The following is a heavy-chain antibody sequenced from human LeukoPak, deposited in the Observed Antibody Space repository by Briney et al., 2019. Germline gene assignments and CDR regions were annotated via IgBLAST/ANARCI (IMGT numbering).Heavy chain of an antibody. V-gene: IGHV3-53*01. Sequence: GGSLRLSCAASGFTVSSNYMSWARQAPGKGLEWVSVIYSGGSTYYADSVKGRFTISRDNSKNTLYLQMNSLSAEDTAVYYCAKVGSGWYYFDYWGQGTLVTVSS. CDR2: IYSGGST. J-gene: IGHJ4*02. CDR1: GFTVSSNY. D-gene: IGHD6-19*01. CDR3: AKVGSGWYYFDY.